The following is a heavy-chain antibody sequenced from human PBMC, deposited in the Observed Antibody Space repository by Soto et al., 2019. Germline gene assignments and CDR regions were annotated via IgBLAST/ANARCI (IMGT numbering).Heavy chain of an antibody. Sequence: GASVKVSCKASGYTFTSYAMHWVRQAPGQRLEWMGWINAGNGNTKYSQKFQGRVTITRDTSASTAYMELSSLRSEDTAVYYCAIGWDFSNYGWFAPWGQGTLVTVSS. CDR3: AIGWDFSNYGWFAP. CDR1: GYTFTSYA. V-gene: IGHV1-3*01. J-gene: IGHJ5*02. D-gene: IGHD4-4*01. CDR2: INAGNGNT.